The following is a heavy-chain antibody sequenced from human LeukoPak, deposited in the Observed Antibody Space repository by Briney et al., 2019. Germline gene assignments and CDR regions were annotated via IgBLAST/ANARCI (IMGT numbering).Heavy chain of an antibody. CDR2: MHQSGTT. V-gene: IGHV4-4*01. CDR3: ASADYYRIDF. Sequence: GTLSLXXXXSGXSISSXDWWSWVRQPPGKGLEWIGEMHQSGTTNYNPSLKSRVTMSVDKSKNQFTLKLSSVTAADTAVYFCASADYYRIDFWGQGTLVTVSS. J-gene: IGHJ4*02. D-gene: IGHD3-10*01. CDR1: GXSISSXDW.